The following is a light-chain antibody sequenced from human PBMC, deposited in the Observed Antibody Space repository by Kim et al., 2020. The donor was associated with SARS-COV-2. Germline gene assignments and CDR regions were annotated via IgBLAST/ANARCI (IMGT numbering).Light chain of an antibody. Sequence: SVSPGEIATLSCGAGRSLSTNLAWYQQKPGQAPRLIFFGASTRATGISVRFSGSGSGTDFILTISSLQYEYFAVYYCQQYTGWISFGGGTKVDIK. CDR3: QQYTGWIS. CDR2: GAS. J-gene: IGKJ4*01. CDR1: RSLSTN. V-gene: IGKV3D-15*01.